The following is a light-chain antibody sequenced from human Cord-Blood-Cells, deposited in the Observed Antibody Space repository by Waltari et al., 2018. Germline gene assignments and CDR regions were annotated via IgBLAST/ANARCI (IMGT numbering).Light chain of an antibody. V-gene: IGLV2-8*01. Sequence: QSALTQPPSASGSPGQSVTISCTGTRSAVGGYNHVSWCQQHPGKAPKLMIYEVSKRPSGVPDRFSGSKSGNTASLTVSGLQAEDEADYYCSSYAGSNVVFGGGTKLTVL. CDR3: SSYAGSNVV. CDR1: RSAVGGYNH. J-gene: IGLJ2*01. CDR2: EVS.